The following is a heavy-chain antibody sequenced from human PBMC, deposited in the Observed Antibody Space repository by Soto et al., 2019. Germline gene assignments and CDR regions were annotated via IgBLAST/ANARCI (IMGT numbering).Heavy chain of an antibody. V-gene: IGHV4-30-4*01. CDR2: IYYSGST. J-gene: IGHJ6*02. CDR3: ARDRAKWKDYYYYGMDG. CDR1: GGSISSGDDF. D-gene: IGHD1-20*01. Sequence: PSETLSLTCTVSGGSISSGDDFWTWIRQPPGKGLEWIGYIYYSGSTYYNPSLKSRLTMSVDTSKNQFSLKLSSVTAADTAVYYCARDRAKWKDYYYYGMDGWGQGTTVTVSS.